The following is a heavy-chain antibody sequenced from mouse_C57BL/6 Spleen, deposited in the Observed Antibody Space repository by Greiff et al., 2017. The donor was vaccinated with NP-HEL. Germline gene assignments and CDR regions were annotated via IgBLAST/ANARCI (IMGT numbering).Heavy chain of an antibody. J-gene: IGHJ3*01. V-gene: IGHV1-69*01. Sequence: VQLQQSGAELVMPGASVKLSCKASGYTFTSYWMHWVKQRPGQGLEWIGEIDPSDSYTNYNQKFKGNSTLTVDKSSSTAYMQLSSLTSEDSAVYYCASKAHEGFAYWGQGTLVTVSA. CDR2: IDPSDSYT. CDR1: GYTFTSYW. CDR3: ASKAHEGFAY.